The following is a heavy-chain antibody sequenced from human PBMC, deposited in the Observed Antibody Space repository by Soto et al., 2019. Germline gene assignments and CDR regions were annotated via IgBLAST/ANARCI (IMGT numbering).Heavy chain of an antibody. Sequence: SETLSLTCAVYGGSFSGYYWSWIRQPPGKGLEWIGEIYYTGSTNYNPSLKSRVTISLDTSKNQFSLKLSSVTAADTAVYYCARADSSSWKNWGQGTLVTVSS. CDR2: IYYTGST. D-gene: IGHD6-13*01. CDR3: ARADSSSWKN. J-gene: IGHJ4*02. CDR1: GGSFSGYY. V-gene: IGHV4-34*01.